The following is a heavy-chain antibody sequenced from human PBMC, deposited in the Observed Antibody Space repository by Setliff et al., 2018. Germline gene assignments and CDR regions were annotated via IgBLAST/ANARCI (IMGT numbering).Heavy chain of an antibody. CDR1: GYSISNGFY. Sequence: SETLSLTCTVSGYSISNGFYWGWIRQSPVKGLEWIGSLFDGGSTYYSPSLKSRASISLDASKNQFALKLTSATAADTAVFYCARDPHYDPTYSLPGHAFDFWGQGIMVT. V-gene: IGHV4-38-2*02. J-gene: IGHJ3*01. D-gene: IGHD3-22*01. CDR3: ARDPHYDPTYSLPGHAFDF. CDR2: LFDGGST.